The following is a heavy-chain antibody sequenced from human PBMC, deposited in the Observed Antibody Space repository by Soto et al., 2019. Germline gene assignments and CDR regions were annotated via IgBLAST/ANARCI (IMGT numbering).Heavy chain of an antibody. CDR2: IYYSGST. Sequence: KTSEILSLTCTVSGGSISSYYWSWIRQPPGKGLEWIGYIYYSGSTNYNPSLKSRVTISVDTSKNQFSLKLSSVTAADTAVYYCARKIAAPSPVLGAFDMWGQGTMLTVS. D-gene: IGHD6-13*01. CDR3: ARKIAAPSPVLGAFDM. J-gene: IGHJ3*02. CDR1: GGSISSYY. V-gene: IGHV4-59*01.